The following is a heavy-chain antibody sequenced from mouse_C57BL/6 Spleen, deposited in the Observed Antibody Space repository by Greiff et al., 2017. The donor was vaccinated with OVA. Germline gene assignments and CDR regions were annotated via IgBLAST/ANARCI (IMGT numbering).Heavy chain of an antibody. Sequence: EVQLVESGGGLVKPGGSLKLSCAASGFTFSDYGMHWVRQAPEKGLGWVAYISSGSSTIYYADTVKGRFTISRDNAKNTLFLQMTSLRSEDAAMYYCAGGGNYDAMDYWGQGTSVTVSS. CDR3: AGGGNYDAMDY. V-gene: IGHV5-17*01. D-gene: IGHD2-1*01. J-gene: IGHJ4*01. CDR2: ISSGSSTI. CDR1: GFTFSDYG.